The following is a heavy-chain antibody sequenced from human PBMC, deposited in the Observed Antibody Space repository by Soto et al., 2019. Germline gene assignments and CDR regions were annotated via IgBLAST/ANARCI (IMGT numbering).Heavy chain of an antibody. CDR2: ISSSSSYI. CDR1: GFTFSSYS. V-gene: IGHV3-21*01. J-gene: IGHJ6*03. CDR3: ARPGHYYYYYMDV. Sequence: EVQLVESGGGLVKPAGSLRLSCAASGFTFSSYSMNWVRQAPGKGLEWVSSISSSSSYIYYADSVKGRFTISRDNAKNSLYLQMNSLRAEDTAVYYCARPGHYYYYYMDVWGKGTTVTVSS.